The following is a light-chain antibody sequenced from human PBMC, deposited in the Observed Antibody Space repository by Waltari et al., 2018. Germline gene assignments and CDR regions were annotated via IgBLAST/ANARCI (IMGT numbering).Light chain of an antibody. CDR1: QGFSTY. Sequence: DIQMTQSPSSLSASAGDTVTITCRASQGFSTYLNWYQQKPGKPPKRLIYETSNLESGVPSRFSGSGSGTDFTLTISSLQPEDFATYYCLQYNSHPWTFGLGTKLEIK. J-gene: IGKJ1*01. V-gene: IGKV1-17*01. CDR3: LQYNSHPWT. CDR2: ETS.